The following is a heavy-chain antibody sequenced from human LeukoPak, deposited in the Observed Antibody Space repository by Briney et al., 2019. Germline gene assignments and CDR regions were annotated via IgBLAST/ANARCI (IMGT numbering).Heavy chain of an antibody. D-gene: IGHD3-3*01. CDR3: AKILSITIFGFDY. V-gene: IGHV3-23*01. CDR2: ISGSGGST. J-gene: IGHJ4*02. CDR1: GFTFSSYT. Sequence: GGSLRLSCAASGFTFSSYTMNWVRQPPGKGLEWVSAISGSGGSTYYADSVKGRFTISRDNSKNTLYLQMNSLRAEDTAVYYCAKILSITIFGFDYWGQGTLVTVSS.